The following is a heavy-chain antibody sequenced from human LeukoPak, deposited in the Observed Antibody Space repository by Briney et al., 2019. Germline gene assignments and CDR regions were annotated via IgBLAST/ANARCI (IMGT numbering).Heavy chain of an antibody. V-gene: IGHV1-69*05. Sequence: ASVKVSCKASGGTFSSYAISWVRQAPGQGLEWMGGIIPIFGTANYAQKFQGRVTITTDESTSTAYMELSSLGSEDTAVYYCARMGGDYFDYWGQGTLVTVSS. J-gene: IGHJ4*02. CDR1: GGTFSSYA. D-gene: IGHD3-16*01. CDR2: IIPIFGTA. CDR3: ARMGGDYFDY.